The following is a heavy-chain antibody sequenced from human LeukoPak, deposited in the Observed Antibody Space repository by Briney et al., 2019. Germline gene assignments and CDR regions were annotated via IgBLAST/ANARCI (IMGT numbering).Heavy chain of an antibody. Sequence: GASVKVSCKASGYTFTSYDINWVRQATGQGLEWMGWMNPNSGNTGYAQKFQGRVTMTRNTSISTAYMELSSLRSKDTAVYYCARDGRGSGSYYNICLYWGQGTLVTVSS. CDR2: MNPNSGNT. CDR1: GYTFTSYD. D-gene: IGHD3-10*01. V-gene: IGHV1-8*01. J-gene: IGHJ4*01. CDR3: ARDGRGSGSYYNICLY.